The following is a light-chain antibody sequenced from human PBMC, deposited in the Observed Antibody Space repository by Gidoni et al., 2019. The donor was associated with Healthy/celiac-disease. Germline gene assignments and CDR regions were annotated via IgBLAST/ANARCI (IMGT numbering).Light chain of an antibody. Sequence: DIQMTHSPSSLSASVGDRVTITCPASESISSYLNWYQQKPGKAPKLLIYDASSLQMGVPSRFSGSGSGTDFTLTISSLQTEDFATYYCQQSYSTPWTFGQGTKVEIK. V-gene: IGKV1-39*01. CDR2: DAS. CDR3: QQSYSTPWT. CDR1: ESISSY. J-gene: IGKJ1*01.